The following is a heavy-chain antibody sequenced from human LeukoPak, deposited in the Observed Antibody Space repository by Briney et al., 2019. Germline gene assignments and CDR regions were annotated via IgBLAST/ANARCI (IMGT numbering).Heavy chain of an antibody. V-gene: IGHV3-30*18. J-gene: IGHJ4*02. D-gene: IGHD6-19*01. CDR3: AKGSSGWLDY. CDR1: GFTFSSYG. CDR2: ISYDGSNK. Sequence: GRSLRLSCAASGFTFSSYGMHWVRQAPGKGLEWVAVISYDGSNKYYADSVKGRFTISRDNSKNTLYLQMNSLRAEDTAVYYCAKGSSGWLDYWGQGTLVTVSS.